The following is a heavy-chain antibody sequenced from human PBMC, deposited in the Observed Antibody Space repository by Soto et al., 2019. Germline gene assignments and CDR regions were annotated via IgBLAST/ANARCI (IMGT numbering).Heavy chain of an antibody. Sequence: SETLSLTCTVSGGSISSYYWSWIRQPAGKGLERIGRIYTSGSTNYNPSLKSRVTMSVDTSKNQFSLKLSSVTAADTAVYYCARGVVTPAAGNWFDPWGQGTLVTVSS. V-gene: IGHV4-4*07. CDR1: GGSISSYY. CDR3: ARGVVTPAAGNWFDP. J-gene: IGHJ5*02. CDR2: IYTSGST. D-gene: IGHD6-13*01.